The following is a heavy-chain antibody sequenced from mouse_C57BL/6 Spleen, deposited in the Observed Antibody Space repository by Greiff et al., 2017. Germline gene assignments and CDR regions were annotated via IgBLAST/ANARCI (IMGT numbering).Heavy chain of an antibody. D-gene: IGHD2-1*01. Sequence: QVQLKESGAELVKPGASVKISCKASGYAFSSYWMNWVKQRPGKGLEWIGQIYPGDGDTNYNGKFKGKATLTADKSSSTAYMQLSSLTSEDSAVYFCARKGAYGNFDYWGQGTTLTVSS. V-gene: IGHV1-80*01. CDR3: ARKGAYGNFDY. J-gene: IGHJ2*01. CDR2: IYPGDGDT. CDR1: GYAFSSYW.